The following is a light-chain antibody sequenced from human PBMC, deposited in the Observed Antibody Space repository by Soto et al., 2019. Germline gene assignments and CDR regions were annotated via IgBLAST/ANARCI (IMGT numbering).Light chain of an antibody. CDR1: SSDVGVYNS. Sequence: SVLTQPPSASGSPGQSVTISCTGTSSDVGVYNSVSWYQQHPAQAPNLMIYDVSTRPSGVPDRFSGSKSGNTASLTVSGLQAEDDADYYCSSYAGTHIVFGTGTKLTVL. V-gene: IGLV2-8*01. CDR2: DVS. CDR3: SSYAGTHIV. J-gene: IGLJ1*01.